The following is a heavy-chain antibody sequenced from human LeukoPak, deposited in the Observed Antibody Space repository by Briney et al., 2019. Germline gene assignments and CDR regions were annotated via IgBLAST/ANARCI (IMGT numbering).Heavy chain of an antibody. J-gene: IGHJ5*02. Sequence: SETLSLTCTVSGGSISSYYWSWIRQPPGKGLEWIGYIYYSGSTNYNPSLKSRVTISVDTSKNQFSLKLSSVTDADTAVYYCARDKFKYFDPWGQGTLVTVSS. CDR3: ARDKFKYFDP. CDR1: GGSISSYY. CDR2: IYYSGST. V-gene: IGHV4-59*01.